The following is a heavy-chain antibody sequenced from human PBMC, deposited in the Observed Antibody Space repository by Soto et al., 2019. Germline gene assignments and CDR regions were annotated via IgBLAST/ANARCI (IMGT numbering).Heavy chain of an antibody. D-gene: IGHD4-17*01. CDR3: ARYYGGNPHDAFDI. CDR1: GYTFTSYA. Sequence: QVQLVQSGAEVKKPGASVKVSCKASGYTFTSYAMHWVRQAPGQRLEWMGWINAGNGNTKYSQKFQGRVTITRDTSASTAYMELSSLRSEDTAVYYCARYYGGNPHDAFDIWGQGTMVTVSS. V-gene: IGHV1-3*01. CDR2: INAGNGNT. J-gene: IGHJ3*02.